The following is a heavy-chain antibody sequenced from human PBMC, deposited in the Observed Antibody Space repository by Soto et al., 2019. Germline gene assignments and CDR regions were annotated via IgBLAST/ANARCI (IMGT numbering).Heavy chain of an antibody. Sequence: QMQLQESGPGLVQASQTLSLTCSVSGGSVSGGGYYWTWIRQLPGKGLEWIGNIEYSGSTSYNPSLKSRLTISVDTSKNQFSLKLSSVTAADTAVYYCARDLWGEGIAAAGYYYYGMDVWGQGTTVTVSS. D-gene: IGHD6-13*01. J-gene: IGHJ6*02. CDR3: ARDLWGEGIAAAGYYYYGMDV. V-gene: IGHV4-31*03. CDR1: GGSVSGGGYY. CDR2: IEYSGST.